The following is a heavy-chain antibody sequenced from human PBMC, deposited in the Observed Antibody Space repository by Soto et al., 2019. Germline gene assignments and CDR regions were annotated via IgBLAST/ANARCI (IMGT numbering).Heavy chain of an antibody. CDR1: GFTFNSYS. V-gene: IGHV3-48*02. CDR3: ARSYCRGGSCYSSDGFDI. D-gene: IGHD2-15*01. CDR2: ISRSSSTI. Sequence: GGSLRLSCAVSGFTFNSYSMNWVRQAPGKGLEWVSYISRSSSTIYYGDSLKGRITTSRDNAKNSLYLQMNSLRDEDTAVYFCARSYCRGGSCYSSDGFDIWGQGTMVTVSS. J-gene: IGHJ3*02.